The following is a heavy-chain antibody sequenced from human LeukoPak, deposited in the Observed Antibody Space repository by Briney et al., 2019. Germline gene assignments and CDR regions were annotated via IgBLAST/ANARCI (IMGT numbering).Heavy chain of an antibody. J-gene: IGHJ6*02. CDR1: GFTFSNYA. CDR2: ISDSGGRT. CDR3: AKGTLRGSSNWYHHGMDV. Sequence: PGGSLRLSCVASGFTFSNYAMSWVRQAPGKGLEWVSGISDSGGRTYNADSVKGRFTISRDNSKSTLYLQMNSLRVEDTAVYYCAKGTLRGSSNWYHHGMDVWGQGTTVTVSS. V-gene: IGHV3-23*01. D-gene: IGHD6-13*01.